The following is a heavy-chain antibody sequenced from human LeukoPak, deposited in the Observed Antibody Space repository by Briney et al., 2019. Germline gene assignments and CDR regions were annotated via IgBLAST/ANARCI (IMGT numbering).Heavy chain of an antibody. J-gene: IGHJ4*02. Sequence: GGSLRLSCAASGFTFNTYSMNWVRQAPGKGLEWVSCISSSSSYIYYADSVKGRFTISRDNAKNSLYLQMNSLRAEDTAVYYCARDCIAAARTFDYWGQGTLVTVSS. V-gene: IGHV3-21*01. D-gene: IGHD6-13*01. CDR2: ISSSSSYI. CDR3: ARDCIAAARTFDY. CDR1: GFTFNTYS.